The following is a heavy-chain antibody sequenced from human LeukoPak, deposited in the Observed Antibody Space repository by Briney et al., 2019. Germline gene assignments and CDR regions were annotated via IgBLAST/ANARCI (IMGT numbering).Heavy chain of an antibody. D-gene: IGHD2-15*01. CDR1: GYTFTTYG. CDR2: ISGYNGNT. CDR3: ARDRMVGFDY. J-gene: IGHJ4*02. Sequence: ASVKVSCKTSGYTFTTYGILWVRQAPGQGLEWMGWISGYNGNTNFARKLQGRVTMTTDTSTSTAYMELRSLRSDDTAVYYCARDRMVGFDYWGQGTLVTVSS. V-gene: IGHV1-18*01.